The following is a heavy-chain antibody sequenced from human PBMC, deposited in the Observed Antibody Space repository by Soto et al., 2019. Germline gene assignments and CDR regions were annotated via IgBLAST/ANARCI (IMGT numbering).Heavy chain of an antibody. J-gene: IGHJ4*02. Sequence: QVQLVQSGAEVKKPGSSVKVSCKASGGTFSSYAISWVRQAPGQGLEWMGGIIPIFGTANYAQKFQGRVTITADEPRSTPYKELSSLRSEDTAVYYCPTHEPDCISTSCYYGVGDYWGQGTLVTVSS. D-gene: IGHD2-2*01. CDR2: IIPIFGTA. V-gene: IGHV1-69*12. CDR3: PTHEPDCISTSCYYGVGDY. CDR1: GGTFSSYA.